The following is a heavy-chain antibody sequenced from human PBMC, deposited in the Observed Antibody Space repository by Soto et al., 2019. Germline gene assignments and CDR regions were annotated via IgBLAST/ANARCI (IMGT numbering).Heavy chain of an antibody. J-gene: IGHJ6*02. CDR2: INPSGGST. Sequence: GASVKVSCKASGYTFTSYYMHWVRQAPGQGLEWMGIINPSGGSTSYAQKFQGRVTMPRDTPTSTVYMELSSLRSEDTAVFYCARRGSSSSRAYYGMDVWGQGTTVTVSS. CDR1: GYTFTSYY. D-gene: IGHD6-13*01. CDR3: ARRGSSSSRAYYGMDV. V-gene: IGHV1-46*01.